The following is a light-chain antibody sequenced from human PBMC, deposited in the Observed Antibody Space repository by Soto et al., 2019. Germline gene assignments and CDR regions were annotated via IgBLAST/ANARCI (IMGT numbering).Light chain of an antibody. V-gene: IGKV2-30*02. CDR2: KVS. CDR3: MQGTHWPIT. CDR1: HSLVHSDGIAY. J-gene: IGKJ5*01. Sequence: DVVMTQSPLSLPVTLGQPASISCRSNHSLVHSDGIAYFSWFQQRPGRSPRRXSYKVSNRDSGVPARFSGSGSGTDFALKISRVQAEDVGVYYCMQGTHWPITFGQGTRLEIK.